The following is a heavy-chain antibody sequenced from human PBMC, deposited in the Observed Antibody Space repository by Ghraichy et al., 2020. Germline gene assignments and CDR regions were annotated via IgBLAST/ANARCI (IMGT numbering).Heavy chain of an antibody. Sequence: GESLNISCAASGFTFSSYGMHWVRQAPGKGLEWVAFIRYDGSNKYYADSVKGRFTISRDNSKNTLYLQMNSLRAEDTAVYYCAKASRYDYYDSSGYYWVPFDYWGQGTLVTVSS. V-gene: IGHV3-30*02. D-gene: IGHD3-22*01. CDR1: GFTFSSYG. CDR2: IRYDGSNK. CDR3: AKASRYDYYDSSGYYWVPFDY. J-gene: IGHJ4*02.